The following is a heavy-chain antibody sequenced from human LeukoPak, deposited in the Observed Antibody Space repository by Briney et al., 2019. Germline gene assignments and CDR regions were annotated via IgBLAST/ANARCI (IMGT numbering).Heavy chain of an antibody. Sequence: PGRSLRLSCAASGFTFSSYAMSWVRQAPGKGLEWVSAISGSGGSTYYADSVKGRFTISRDNSKNTLYLQMNSLRAEDTAVYYCAKLGGNYGSGSYQAFDIWGQGTMVTVSS. V-gene: IGHV3-23*01. CDR3: AKLGGNYGSGSYQAFDI. J-gene: IGHJ3*02. D-gene: IGHD3-10*01. CDR1: GFTFSSYA. CDR2: ISGSGGST.